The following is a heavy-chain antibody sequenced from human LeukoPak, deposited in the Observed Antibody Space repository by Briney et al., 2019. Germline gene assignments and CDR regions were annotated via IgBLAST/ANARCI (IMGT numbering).Heavy chain of an antibody. Sequence: SQTFSLTCAISGDSVSSNSAAWNWIRQSPSRGLEWLGRTYYKSKWSKNYAVSVKSRITINPGTFKNQFSLQLNSVTPEDTGVYYCGRGDVAFDYWGQGTLVTVSS. J-gene: IGHJ4*02. CDR1: GDSVSSNSAA. CDR3: GRGDVAFDY. V-gene: IGHV6-1*01. D-gene: IGHD5-24*01. CDR2: TYYKSKWSK.